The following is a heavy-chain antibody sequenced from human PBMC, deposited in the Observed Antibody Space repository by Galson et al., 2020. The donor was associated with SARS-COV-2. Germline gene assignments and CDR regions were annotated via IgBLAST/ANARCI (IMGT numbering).Heavy chain of an antibody. Sequence: SVKVSCKASGGTFSSYAISRVRQAPGQGLEWMEGIIRILGIANYAQKFHGRVTITADKSTSTAYMELSSLRSEDTAVYYCAREGGSYAPINWFDPWGQGTLVTVSS. V-gene: IGHV1-69*10. J-gene: IGHJ5*02. CDR2: IIRILGIA. CDR3: AREGGSYAPINWFDP. CDR1: GGTFSSYA. D-gene: IGHD1-26*01.